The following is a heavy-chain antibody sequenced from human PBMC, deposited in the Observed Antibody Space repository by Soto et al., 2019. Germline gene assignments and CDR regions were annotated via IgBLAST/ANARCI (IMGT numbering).Heavy chain of an antibody. V-gene: IGHV1-2*04. CDR3: AREGYGSGSYYYGMDV. D-gene: IGHD3-10*01. CDR2: INPNSGGT. Sequence: QVQLVQSGAEVKKPGASVKVSCKASGYTFTGYYMHWVRQAPGQGLEWMGWINPNSGGTNYAQKFQGWVTMTRDTSSSTAYMELSRLRSDDTAVYYCAREGYGSGSYYYGMDVWGQGTTVTVSS. CDR1: GYTFTGYY. J-gene: IGHJ6*02.